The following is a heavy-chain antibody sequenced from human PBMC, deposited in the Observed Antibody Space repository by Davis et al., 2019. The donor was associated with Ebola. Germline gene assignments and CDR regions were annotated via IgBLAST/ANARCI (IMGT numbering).Heavy chain of an antibody. V-gene: IGHV3-23*01. CDR2: ISGGGGST. J-gene: IGHJ5*02. CDR3: ARAVEFLEWLLYGPGWFDP. Sequence: GESLKISCAASGFTFSDYAMTWVRQAPGKGLVWVSAISGGGGSTFYADSVKGRFTISRDNSKSTLYLQMNSLRSDDTAVYYCARAVEFLEWLLYGPGWFDPWGQGTLVTVSS. CDR1: GFTFSDYA. D-gene: IGHD3-3*01.